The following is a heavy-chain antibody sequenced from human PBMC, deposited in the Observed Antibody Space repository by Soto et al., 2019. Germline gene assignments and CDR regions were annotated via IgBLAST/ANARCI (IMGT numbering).Heavy chain of an antibody. J-gene: IGHJ3*02. Sequence: SVKVSCKDSGGTFSIYAISCVLQAARQGLEWMGGIIPIFGTANYAQKFQGRVTITADKSTSTAYMELSSLRSEDTAVYYCASAYYYDSSGKDAFDIWGQGTMVTVSS. V-gene: IGHV1-69*06. CDR3: ASAYYYDSSGKDAFDI. D-gene: IGHD3-22*01. CDR2: IIPIFGTA. CDR1: GGTFSIYA.